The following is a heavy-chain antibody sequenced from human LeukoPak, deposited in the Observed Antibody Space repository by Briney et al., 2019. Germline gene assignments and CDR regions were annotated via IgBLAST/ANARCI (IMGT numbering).Heavy chain of an antibody. V-gene: IGHV3-23*01. D-gene: IGHD3-10*01. CDR2: ISGSGGST. J-gene: IGHJ4*02. CDR1: GFTFSSYA. CDR3: AKDYDGHLWSPPH. Sequence: GGSLRLSCAASGFTFSSYAMSWVRQAPGKGLEWVSTISGSGGSTYYADSVKGRFTISRDNSKKTLDLQMNSLRADDTAVYYCAKDYDGHLWSPPHWGQGTLVTLSS.